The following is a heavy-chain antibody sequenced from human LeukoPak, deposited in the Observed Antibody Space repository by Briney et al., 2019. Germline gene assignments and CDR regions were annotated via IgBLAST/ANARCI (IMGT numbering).Heavy chain of an antibody. D-gene: IGHD6-13*01. Sequence: GGSLSLSCAASGFSFSNAWMSWVRQAPGKGLEWVGRIKSKTDGGTTDYAAPVKGRFTISRDDSKNTLYLQMNSLKTEDTAVYYCTTELTNSSSWYNGPFDYWGQGTLVTVSS. J-gene: IGHJ4*02. CDR3: TTELTNSSSWYNGPFDY. V-gene: IGHV3-15*01. CDR2: IKSKTDGGTT. CDR1: GFSFSNAW.